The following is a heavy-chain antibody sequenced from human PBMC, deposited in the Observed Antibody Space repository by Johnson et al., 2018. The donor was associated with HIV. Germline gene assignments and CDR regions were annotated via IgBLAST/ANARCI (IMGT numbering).Heavy chain of an antibody. Sequence: QMLLVESGGGVVQPGGSLRLSCAASGFTFSSYGMYWVRQAPGKGLEWVAFLRYDGSNKYYADSVKGRFTISRDNSKNTLYLQMNSLRAEDTAVYYCAYPREGSSWSNDAFDIWGQGTMVTVSS. D-gene: IGHD6-13*01. V-gene: IGHV3-30*02. CDR3: AYPREGSSWSNDAFDI. J-gene: IGHJ3*02. CDR2: LRYDGSNK. CDR1: GFTFSSYG.